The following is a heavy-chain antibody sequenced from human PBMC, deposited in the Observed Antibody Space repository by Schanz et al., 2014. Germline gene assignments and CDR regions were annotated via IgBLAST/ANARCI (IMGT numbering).Heavy chain of an antibody. V-gene: IGHV3-48*02. CDR3: ARGQSSGFSYAEMAFDL. J-gene: IGHJ2*01. CDR2: ISGNSIFT. D-gene: IGHD3-22*01. Sequence: EVQLVESGGGLIQPGGSLRLSCAASGFTVSSNYMSWVRQPPGKGLEWVSYISGNSIFTYNAKSVRGRFTISRDNAKNSLYLQMNSLRDDDTAIYYCARGQSSGFSYAEMAFDLWGRGTRVSVSS. CDR1: GFTVSSNY.